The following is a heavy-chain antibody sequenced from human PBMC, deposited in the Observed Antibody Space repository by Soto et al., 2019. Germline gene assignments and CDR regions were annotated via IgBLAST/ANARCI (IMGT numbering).Heavy chain of an antibody. V-gene: IGHV4-4*02. CDR1: VGSISSSNR. D-gene: IGHD4-17*01. CDR3: ARTNGDLISFDY. J-gene: IGHJ4*02. CDR2: MLHSGTT. Sequence: SETLSLTCAVSVGSISSSNRWSCVRQPPGKGLEWIGEMLHSGTTSYNPSLKSRVTISVDKSKNQFSLNVRSVTAADTAVYFCARTNGDLISFDYWGQGTPVTVSS.